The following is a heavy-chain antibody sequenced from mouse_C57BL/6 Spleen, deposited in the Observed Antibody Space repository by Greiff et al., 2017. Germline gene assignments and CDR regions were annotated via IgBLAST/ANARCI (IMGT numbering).Heavy chain of an antibody. V-gene: IGHV1-82*01. CDR3: ARGGLLWLRTSLYYFDY. CDR2: IYPGDGAT. Sequence: VQLQQSGPELVKPGASVKISCKASGYAFSSSWMNWVKQRPGKGLEWIGRIYPGDGATNYNGKFKGKATLTADKSSSTAYMQLSSLTSEDSAVYFCARGGLLWLRTSLYYFDYWGQGTTLTVSA. D-gene: IGHD2-2*01. CDR1: GYAFSSSW. J-gene: IGHJ2*01.